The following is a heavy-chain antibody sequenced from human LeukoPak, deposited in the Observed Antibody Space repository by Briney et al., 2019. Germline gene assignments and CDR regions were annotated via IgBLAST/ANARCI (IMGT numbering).Heavy chain of an antibody. D-gene: IGHD1-26*01. V-gene: IGHV3-74*01. Sequence: GGSLRLSCAASGFTFSNYWMHWVRQAPGKGLVWVSRINGDGSTTNCADSVKGRFTISRDNAKNTLFLQMNSLRAEDTAVYYCAGGRGSYGLWDSWGQGTLVTVSS. CDR3: AGGRGSYGLWDS. CDR1: GFTFSNYW. J-gene: IGHJ4*02. CDR2: INGDGSTT.